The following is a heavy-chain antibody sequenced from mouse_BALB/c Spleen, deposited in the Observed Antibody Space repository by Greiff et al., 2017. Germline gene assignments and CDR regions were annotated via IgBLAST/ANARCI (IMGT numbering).Heavy chain of an antibody. Sequence: LQHSGAELVSSGASVQFSCTASGFNIKDYYMYLVKERPEQGLDWIFWIDPENGDPAYAPTFQGKATMTADTPSNTAYLQLSSLTSEDTAVYYCNAVPITPYYAMDYWGQGTSVTVSS. V-gene: IGHV14-4*02. D-gene: IGHD1-1*01. CDR2: IDPENGDP. J-gene: IGHJ4*01. CDR1: GFNIKDYY. CDR3: NAVPITPYYAMDY.